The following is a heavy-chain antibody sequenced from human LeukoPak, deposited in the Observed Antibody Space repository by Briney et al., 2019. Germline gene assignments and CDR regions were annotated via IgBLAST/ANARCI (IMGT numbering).Heavy chain of an antibody. D-gene: IGHD6-19*01. CDR3: ATDPQASGWYYFDY. J-gene: IGHJ4*02. V-gene: IGHV3-66*01. Sequence: GGSLRLSCAASGFTVSSNYMSWVRQAPGKGLEWVSIIYSGGSTYYADSVKDRFTISRDNSKNTLYLQMNSLRAEDTAVYYCATDPQASGWYYFDYWGQGALVTVSS. CDR1: GFTVSSNY. CDR2: IYSGGST.